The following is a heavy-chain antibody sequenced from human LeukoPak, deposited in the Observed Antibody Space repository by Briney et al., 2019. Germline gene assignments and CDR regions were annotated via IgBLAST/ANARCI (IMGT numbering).Heavy chain of an antibody. J-gene: IGHJ4*02. V-gene: IGHV4-39*07. D-gene: IGHD1-14*01. CDR1: GGSISSSSYY. CDR2: IYYSGST. Sequence: SETLSLTCTVSGGSISSSSYYWGWIRQPPGKGLEWIGSIYYSGSTYYNPSLKSRVTISVDTSKNQFSLKLSSVTAADTAVYYCAREWPESGVCFDYWGQGTLVTVSS. CDR3: AREWPESGVCFDY.